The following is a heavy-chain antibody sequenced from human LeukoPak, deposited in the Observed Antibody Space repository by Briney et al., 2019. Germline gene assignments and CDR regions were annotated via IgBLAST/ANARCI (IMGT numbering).Heavy chain of an antibody. CDR1: GGSFSGYY. D-gene: IGHD1-26*01. Sequence: SETLSLTCAVYGGSFSGYYWSWIRQPPGKGLEWIGEINHSGSTNYNPSLKSRVTISVDTSKNQFSLKLSSVTAADTAVYYCARALSGSYYGYYYYYMDVWGKGTTVTVSS. CDR2: INHSGST. CDR3: ARALSGSYYGYYYYYMDV. J-gene: IGHJ6*03. V-gene: IGHV4-34*01.